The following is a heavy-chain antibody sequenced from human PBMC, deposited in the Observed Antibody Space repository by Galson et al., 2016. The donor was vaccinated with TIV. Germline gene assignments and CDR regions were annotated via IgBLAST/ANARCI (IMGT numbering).Heavy chain of an antibody. CDR2: IVPMFGIV. V-gene: IGHV1-69*13. CDR1: GGTFTSFA. CDR3: ARGGWSGDPGDYHYFYMDV. J-gene: IGHJ6*03. D-gene: IGHD3-3*01. Sequence: SVKVSCKAAGGTFTSFAISWVRQSPGQGLEWTGGIVPMFGIVTYAQRFQGRVTFTADASTSTAYLELRSLRSDDSAVYYCARGGWSGDPGDYHYFYMDVWGKGTTVIVSS.